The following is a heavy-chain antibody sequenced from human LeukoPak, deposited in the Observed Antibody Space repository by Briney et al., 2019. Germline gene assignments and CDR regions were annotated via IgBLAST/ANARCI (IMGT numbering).Heavy chain of an antibody. J-gene: IGHJ6*02. CDR3: AGESYYYDSSGSCGMDV. D-gene: IGHD3-22*01. CDR1: GYTFTSYG. Sequence: GASVTGSCKGSGYTFTSYGISWVRQAPGQGGEWVGWITAYNGKTNYAQKLQGRVIMTTDTSTSRAYMELRSLRSDDRAVDYCAGESYYYDSSGSCGMDVWGQGTTVTVSS. V-gene: IGHV1-18*01. CDR2: ITAYNGKT.